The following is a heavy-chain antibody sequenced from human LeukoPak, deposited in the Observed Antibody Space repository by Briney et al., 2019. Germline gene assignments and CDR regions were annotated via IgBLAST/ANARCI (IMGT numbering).Heavy chain of an antibody. J-gene: IGHJ4*02. CDR3: ARWGLPTTVPNQGLAYQCFDN. CDR1: GGAINSGGYY. V-gene: IGHV4-31*03. D-gene: IGHD4-17*01. Sequence: SETLSLTCTVSGGAINSGGYYWSWIRQHPGKGLEWIGNIYYSGSTYYNPSLRSRVTTTVDTSKNHFSLNLSSVTAAATAVYYCARWGLPTTVPNQGLAYQCFDNWGQGTLVTVSS. CDR2: IYYSGST.